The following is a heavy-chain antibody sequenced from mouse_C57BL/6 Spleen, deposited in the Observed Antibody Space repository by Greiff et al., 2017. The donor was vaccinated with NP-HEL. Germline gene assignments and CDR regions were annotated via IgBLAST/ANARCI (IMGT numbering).Heavy chain of an antibody. CDR2: INPNNGGT. CDR3: ARDRGDDGPLFAY. D-gene: IGHD2-3*01. Sequence: EVQLQQSGPELVKPGASVKISCKASGYTFTDYYMNWVKQSHGKSLEWIGDINPNNGGTSYNQKFKGKATLTVDKSSSTAYMELRSLTSEDAAVYYCARDRGDDGPLFAYWGQGTLVTVSA. V-gene: IGHV1-26*01. CDR1: GYTFTDYY. J-gene: IGHJ3*01.